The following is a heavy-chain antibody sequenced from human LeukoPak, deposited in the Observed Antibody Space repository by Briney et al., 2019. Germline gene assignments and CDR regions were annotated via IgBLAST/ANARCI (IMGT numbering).Heavy chain of an antibody. CDR1: GFTFRSYW. J-gene: IGHJ4*02. CDR3: VREDSYSSGWYGPDY. V-gene: IGHV3-7*05. Sequence: PGGSLRLSCAASGFTFRSYWMRWVRQAPAKELHWVATIGQAGTARYVDSMKGRFTISRDNDKNSLYLQMNSLRAEDTAVYYCVREDSYSSGWYGPDYWGEGTLVIVSS. D-gene: IGHD6-19*01. CDR2: IGQAGTAR.